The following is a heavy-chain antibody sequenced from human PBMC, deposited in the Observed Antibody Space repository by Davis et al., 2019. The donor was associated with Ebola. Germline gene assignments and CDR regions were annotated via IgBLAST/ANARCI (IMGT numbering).Heavy chain of an antibody. D-gene: IGHD3-22*01. CDR2: INPSGGST. CDR3: ARAWERFQVGYDSSGYRPYYYYGMDV. J-gene: IGHJ6*02. V-gene: IGHV1-46*01. Sequence: ASVKVSCKASGGTFSSYAISWVRQAPGQGLEWMGIINPSGGSTSYAQKFQGRVTMTRDTSTSTVYMELSSLRSEDTAVYYCARAWERFQVGYDSSGYRPYYYYGMDVWGQGTTVTVSS. CDR1: GGTFSSYA.